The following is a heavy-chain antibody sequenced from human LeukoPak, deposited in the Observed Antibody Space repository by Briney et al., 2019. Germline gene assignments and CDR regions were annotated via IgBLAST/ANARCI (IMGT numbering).Heavy chain of an antibody. J-gene: IGHJ4*02. CDR2: VSGSGGNT. D-gene: IGHD3-22*01. V-gene: IGHV3-23*01. Sequence: GGSLRLSCAASGFTFSNYAMSWVRQAPGKGLEWVSGVSGSGGNTYYADSVKGRFTIYRDNPRNTLYLQMNSLTAEDTAVYFCAKDLAPSGVVIITLDYWGRGTLVSVSS. CDR1: GFTFSNYA. CDR3: AKDLAPSGVVIITLDY.